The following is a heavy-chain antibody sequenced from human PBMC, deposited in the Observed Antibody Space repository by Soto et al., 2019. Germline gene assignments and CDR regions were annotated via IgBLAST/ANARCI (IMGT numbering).Heavy chain of an antibody. V-gene: IGHV3-30*18. CDR1: GFPFRSYG. CDR3: AKGGEGDYDFWSGYSYWYFDL. Sequence: GGSLRLSCAASGFPFRSYGMHWVRQAPGKGLEWVAVISYDGSNKYYADSVKGRFTISRDNSKNTLYLQMNSLRAEDTAVYYCAKGGEGDYDFWSGYSYWYFDLWGRGTLVTVSS. CDR2: ISYDGSNK. D-gene: IGHD3-3*01. J-gene: IGHJ2*01.